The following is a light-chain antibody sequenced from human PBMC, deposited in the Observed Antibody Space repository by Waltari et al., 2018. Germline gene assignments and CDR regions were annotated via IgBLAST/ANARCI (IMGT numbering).Light chain of an antibody. CDR2: STS. CDR3: QQSHSSPGT. CDR1: QTISNN. Sequence: DIRMTQAPSSLSASVGDRVTITCRASQTISNNLNWYQQKPGKAPKLLIYSTSSLESGVPSRFSGSGSGTDCTLTISSLQPEDFATYYCQQSHSSPGTFGQGTKLEIK. V-gene: IGKV1-39*01. J-gene: IGKJ2*01.